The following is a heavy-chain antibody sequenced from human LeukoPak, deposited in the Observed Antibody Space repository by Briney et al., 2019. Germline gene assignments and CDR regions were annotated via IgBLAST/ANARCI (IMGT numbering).Heavy chain of an antibody. CDR1: GFTVSSNY. CDR3: ARRGYHDYSGFDY. V-gene: IGHV3-21*01. Sequence: GGSLRLSCAASGFTVSSNYMSWVRQAPGKGLEWVSSISGSSSDIYYADSVKGRFTISRDNSKNSLYLQMKSLRAEDTALYYCARRGYHDYSGFDYWGQGTLVTVSS. J-gene: IGHJ4*02. CDR2: ISGSSSDI. D-gene: IGHD1-26*01.